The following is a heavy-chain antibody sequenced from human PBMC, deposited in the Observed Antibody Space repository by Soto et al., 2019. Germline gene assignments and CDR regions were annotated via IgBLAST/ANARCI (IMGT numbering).Heavy chain of an antibody. CDR1: GFTFTSSA. J-gene: IGHJ5*02. Sequence: APVKGSCKASGFTFTSSAMQWGRQARGQRLEWIGWIVVGSGNTNYAQKFQERVTITRDMSTSTAYMELSSLKSEDTAVYYCAAEQYPLGFDPWGQGTLVTVSS. V-gene: IGHV1-58*02. CDR2: IVVGSGNT. CDR3: AAEQYPLGFDP. D-gene: IGHD4-4*01.